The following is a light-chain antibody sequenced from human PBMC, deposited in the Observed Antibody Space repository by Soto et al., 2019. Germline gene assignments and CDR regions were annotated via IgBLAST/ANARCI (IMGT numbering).Light chain of an antibody. Sequence: EIVMTQSPATLSVSPGERATLSCRASQSISNHLAWYQQKPGQAPRLLIYSASTRATGIPARFSGSGSGTEFTLTISSPQSEDFAVYYCQQFNNWLWTFGQGTKVEIK. CDR1: QSISNH. CDR2: SAS. V-gene: IGKV3-15*01. J-gene: IGKJ1*01. CDR3: QQFNNWLWT.